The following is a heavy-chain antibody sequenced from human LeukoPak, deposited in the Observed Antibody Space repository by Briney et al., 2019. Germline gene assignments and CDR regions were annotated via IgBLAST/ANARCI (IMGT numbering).Heavy chain of an antibody. V-gene: IGHV4-34*01. CDR3: ARSYRAHQTFYSSHFFDY. J-gene: IGHJ4*02. CDR1: GGSFSGYY. Sequence: PSETLSLTCAVYGGSFSGYYWNWIRQPLGKGLDWIGEINHFGRTKYNPSLKSRVTISGDTSKNQFSLKINSLTVADTAVYYCARSYRAHQTFYSSHFFDYWGEGTLVTVSS. D-gene: IGHD5-18*01. CDR2: INHFGRT.